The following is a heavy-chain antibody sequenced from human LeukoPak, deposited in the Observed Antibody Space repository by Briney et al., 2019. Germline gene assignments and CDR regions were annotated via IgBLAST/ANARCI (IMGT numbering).Heavy chain of an antibody. CDR2: IYYSGST. CDR1: GGSISSGGYY. V-gene: IGHV4-31*03. Sequence: PSQTLSLTCTVSGGSISSGGYYWSWIRQHPGKGLEWIGYIYYSGSTYYNPSLKSRVTISVDTSKNQFSLKLSSVTAADTAVYYCARGKGDLTMIAMIVTAVEFYFDHWGRGSVVTVSS. D-gene: IGHD3-22*01. J-gene: IGHJ4*02. CDR3: ARGKGDLTMIAMIVTAVEFYFDH.